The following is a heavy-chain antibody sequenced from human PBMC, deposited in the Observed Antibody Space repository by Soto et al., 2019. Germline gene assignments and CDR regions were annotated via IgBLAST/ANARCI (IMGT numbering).Heavy chain of an antibody. V-gene: IGHV4-34*01. J-gene: IGHJ4*02. CDR2: INHSGST. D-gene: IGHD2-8*02. Sequence: LSLTCAVYGGSFSGYCWTWIRQPPGTGLEWIGEINHSGSTNYNPSLKSRVTISVDTSKNQFSLKLTSVTAADTAVYYCARDKITGHIDYWSLRTPLPVSS. CDR3: ARDKITGHIDY. CDR1: GGSFSGYC.